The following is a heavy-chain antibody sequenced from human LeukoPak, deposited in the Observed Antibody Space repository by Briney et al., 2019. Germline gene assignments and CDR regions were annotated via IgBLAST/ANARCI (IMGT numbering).Heavy chain of an antibody. J-gene: IGHJ4*02. V-gene: IGHV3-21*01. Sequence: GGSLRLSCAASGFTFSSYSMNWVRQAPGKGLEWVSSISGSSSYIYYADSVKGRFTISRDNAKNSLYLQMNSLRAEDTAVYYCATMVRGVGYFDYWGQGTLVTVSS. CDR3: ATMVRGVGYFDY. D-gene: IGHD3-10*01. CDR1: GFTFSSYS. CDR2: ISGSSSYI.